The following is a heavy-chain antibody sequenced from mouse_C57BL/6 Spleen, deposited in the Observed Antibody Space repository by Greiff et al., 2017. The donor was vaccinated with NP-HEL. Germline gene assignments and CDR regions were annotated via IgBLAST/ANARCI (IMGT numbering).Heavy chain of an antibody. CDR2: INPNYGTT. D-gene: IGHD1-1*01. V-gene: IGHV1-39*01. CDR3: ARSGYYGSSLSWFAY. J-gene: IGHJ3*01. Sequence: VHVKQSGPELVKPGASVKISCKASGYSFTDYNMNWVKQSNGKSLEWIGVINPNYGTTSYNQKFKGKATLTVDQSSSTAYMQLNSLTSEDSAVYYCARSGYYGSSLSWFAYWGQGTLVTVSA. CDR1: GYSFTDYN.